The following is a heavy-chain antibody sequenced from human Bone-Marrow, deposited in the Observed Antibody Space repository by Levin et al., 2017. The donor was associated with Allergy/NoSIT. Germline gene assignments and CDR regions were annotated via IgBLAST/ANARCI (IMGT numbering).Heavy chain of an antibody. V-gene: IGHV5-51*01. CDR2: IYPGDSDA. D-gene: IGHD3-10*01. Sequence: GGSLRLSCKTSGSIFTDYWIGWVRQMPGQGLEWMGIIYPGDSDARYRPSFQGQVTISVDTSISTVYLQWSSLKASDTALYFCAGQEGGYGSETLDYWGQGTRVTVSS. CDR3: AGQEGGYGSETLDY. CDR1: GSIFTDYW. J-gene: IGHJ4*02.